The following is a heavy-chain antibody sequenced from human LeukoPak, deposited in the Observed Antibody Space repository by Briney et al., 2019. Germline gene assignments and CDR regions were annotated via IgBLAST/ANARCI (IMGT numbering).Heavy chain of an antibody. D-gene: IGHD5-18*01. Sequence: ASETLSLTCTVSGGSISSGGYYWSWIRQHPGKGLEWIGHIYYSGSTYYNLSLKSRVTISVDTSKNQFSLKLSSVTATDTAVYYCAAGYSYGTDYWGQGTLVTVSS. J-gene: IGHJ4*02. V-gene: IGHV4-31*03. CDR1: GGSISSGGYY. CDR3: AAGYSYGTDY. CDR2: IYYSGST.